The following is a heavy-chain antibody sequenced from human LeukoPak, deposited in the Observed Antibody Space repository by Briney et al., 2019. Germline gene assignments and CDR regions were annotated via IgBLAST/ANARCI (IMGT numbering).Heavy chain of an antibody. V-gene: IGHV1-18*01. J-gene: IGHJ4*02. D-gene: IGHD3-22*01. CDR1: GYTFISYG. CDR2: ISTYTGNT. Sequence: ASVKVSCKASGYTFISYGINWVRQAPGQGLEWMGWISTYTGNTNYAQRFQGRVTMTTDTSSTTAYMELGSLRSDDTAVYYCARDLILYYDSSGYATFDYWGQGTLVTVSS. CDR3: ARDLILYYDSSGYATFDY.